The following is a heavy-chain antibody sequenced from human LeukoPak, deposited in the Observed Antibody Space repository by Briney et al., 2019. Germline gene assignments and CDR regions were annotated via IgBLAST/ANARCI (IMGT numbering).Heavy chain of an antibody. CDR1: RFTFSSYE. V-gene: IGHV3-48*03. J-gene: IGHJ4*02. CDR3: ARDRNTGSSYENLFEY. CDR2: ISSSGSTI. D-gene: IGHD1-26*01. Sequence: GGSLRLSCAASRFTFSSYEMNWVRQAPGKGLEWVSYISSSGSTIYYADSVKGRFTISRDNAKNTLYLQMNSLRAEDTSVYYCARDRNTGSSYENLFEYWGQGSLVTVSS.